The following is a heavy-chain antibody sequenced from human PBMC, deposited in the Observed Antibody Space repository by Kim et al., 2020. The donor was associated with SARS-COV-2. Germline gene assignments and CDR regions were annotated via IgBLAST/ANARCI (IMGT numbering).Heavy chain of an antibody. CDR2: IWYDGSNK. J-gene: IGHJ6*02. D-gene: IGHD3-3*01. CDR3: AKDLEGFYYYGMDV. CDR1: GFTFSSYA. Sequence: GGSLRLSCAASGFTFSSYAMHWVRQAPGKGLEWVAVIWYDGSNKYYADSVKGRFTISRDNSKNTLYLQMNSLRAEDTAVYYCAKDLEGFYYYGMDVWGQGTTVTVSS. V-gene: IGHV3-33*06.